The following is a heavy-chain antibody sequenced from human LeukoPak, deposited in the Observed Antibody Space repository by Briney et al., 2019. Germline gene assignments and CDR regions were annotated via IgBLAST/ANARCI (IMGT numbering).Heavy chain of an antibody. J-gene: IGHJ5*02. D-gene: IGHD2-15*01. CDR1: GGSISSGSYY. Sequence: SETLSLTCTVSGGSISSGSYYWSWIRQPAGKGLEWIGRIYTSGSTNYNPSLESRVTISVDTSKNQFSLKLSSVTAADTAVYYCARDSCSGGSCYSSWFDPWGQRTLVTVSS. CDR2: IYTSGST. CDR3: ARDSCSGGSCYSSWFDP. V-gene: IGHV4-61*02.